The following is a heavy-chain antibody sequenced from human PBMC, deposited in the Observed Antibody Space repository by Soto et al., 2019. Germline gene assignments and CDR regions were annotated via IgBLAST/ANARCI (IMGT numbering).Heavy chain of an antibody. CDR2: IYYSGST. V-gene: IGHV4-59*01. CDR3: ARAYGGYADY. J-gene: IGHJ4*02. CDR1: GDSISTYY. Sequence: SETLSLTCTVSGDSISTYYWSWIRQPPGKGLEWIGYIYYSGSTNYNPSLKSRVTISVDTSKNQFSLKLSSVTAADTAVYYCARAYGGYADYWGQGALVTVSS. D-gene: IGHD5-12*01.